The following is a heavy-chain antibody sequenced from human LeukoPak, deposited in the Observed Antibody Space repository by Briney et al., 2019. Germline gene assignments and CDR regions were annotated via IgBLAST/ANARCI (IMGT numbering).Heavy chain of an antibody. CDR2: ISYDGSNK. D-gene: IGHD3-10*01. V-gene: IGHV3-30*18. J-gene: IGHJ3*02. Sequence: GGSLRLSCAASGFSFSSYGMHWVRQPPGKGVEWVALISYDGSNKYYADSVKGRFTISRDNSKNTLYLQMNSLRAEDTALYYCAKDRASAYGSGSCSAFDIWGQGTMVTVSS. CDR3: AKDRASAYGSGSCSAFDI. CDR1: GFSFSSYG.